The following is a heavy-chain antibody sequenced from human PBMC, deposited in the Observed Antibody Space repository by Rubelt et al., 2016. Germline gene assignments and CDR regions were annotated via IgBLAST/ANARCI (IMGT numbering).Heavy chain of an antibody. CDR2: IYYSGNT. CDR3: AICITVAPVYYAIDV. Sequence: QLQLQESGPGLVKPSETLSLTCTVSGASISSSSYCWGWIRQPPGKGLEWIGTIYYSGNTYYNPSLKSRVTRSLDTSKNQFSLKRGSVTAADTALYYCAICITVAPVYYAIDVWGQGTTVTVSS. D-gene: IGHD6-19*01. CDR1: GASISSSSYC. V-gene: IGHV4-39*07. J-gene: IGHJ6*02.